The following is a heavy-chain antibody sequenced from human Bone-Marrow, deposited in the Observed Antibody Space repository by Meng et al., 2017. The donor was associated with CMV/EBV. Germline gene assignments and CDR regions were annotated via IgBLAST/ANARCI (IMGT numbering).Heavy chain of an antibody. CDR1: GFSFSSYG. J-gene: IGHJ4*02. CDR2: IYSGGST. D-gene: IGHD2-21*01. CDR3: ARGDDLDY. Sequence: GESLKISCAASGFSFSSYGMSWVRQAPGKGLEWVSVIYSGGSTYYADSVKGRFTISRDNSKNTLYLQMNSLRAEDTAVYYCARGDDLDYWGQGTLVTVSS. V-gene: IGHV3-53*01.